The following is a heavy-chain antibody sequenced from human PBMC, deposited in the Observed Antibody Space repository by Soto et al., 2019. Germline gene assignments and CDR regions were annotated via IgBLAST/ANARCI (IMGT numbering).Heavy chain of an antibody. J-gene: IGHJ4*02. Sequence: QITLNESSPTLVKPTQTLTLTCTFSGFSLSTSEVGVGWIHQPPGKALEWLALIYWDDDKRYSPSLKSRLTITKDTSKNQVVLTMTNMEPVDTATYYCAHVYGGYDNFDYWGQGTLVTVSS. D-gene: IGHD5-12*01. CDR2: IYWDDDK. V-gene: IGHV2-5*02. CDR3: AHVYGGYDNFDY. CDR1: GFSLSTSEVG.